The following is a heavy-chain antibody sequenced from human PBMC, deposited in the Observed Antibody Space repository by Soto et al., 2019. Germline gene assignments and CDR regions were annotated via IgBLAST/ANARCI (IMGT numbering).Heavy chain of an antibody. J-gene: IGHJ4*02. V-gene: IGHV3-33*01. CDR2: IWYDGSNK. CDR1: GFTFSSYG. D-gene: IGHD4-17*01. CDR3: ARDDDYEANGLDY. Sequence: PGGSLRLSCAASGFTFSSYGMHWVRQAPGKGLEWVAVIWYDGSNKYYADSVKGRFTISGDNSKNTLYLQMDNLGVDDTAMYYCARDDDYEANGLDYWGQGTLVTVSS.